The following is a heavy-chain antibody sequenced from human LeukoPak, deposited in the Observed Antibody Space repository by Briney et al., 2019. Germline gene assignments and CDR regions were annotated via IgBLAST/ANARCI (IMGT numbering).Heavy chain of an antibody. V-gene: IGHV3-23*01. D-gene: IGHD4-17*01. CDR1: GFTFSSIA. Sequence: GSLRLSCANSGFTFSSIAMSWVRQAQGKGLEWVSGSGSGGTTYYADSVKGRFTISRDNSKNTLYLQMNSLRAEDTAVYFCAKAFFYGDFAFDYWGQGTLVTVSS. CDR3: AKAFFYGDFAFDY. CDR2: SGSGGTT. J-gene: IGHJ4*02.